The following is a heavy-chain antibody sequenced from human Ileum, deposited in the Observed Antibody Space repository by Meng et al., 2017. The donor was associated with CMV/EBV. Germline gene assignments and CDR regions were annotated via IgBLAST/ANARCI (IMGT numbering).Heavy chain of an antibody. V-gene: IGHV1-18*01. J-gene: IGHJ4*01. CDR1: GYTFSNYG. CDR2: ISVHTGNT. Sequence: ASVKVSCKASGYTFSNYGISWVRQAPGQGLEWMGWISVHTGNTNYAQKVQGRVTLTTETSTSTAYMELRSLTSDDTAVYYCARSQSYDFWSGYPQGYWGQGTQVTVSS. CDR3: ARSQSYDFWSGYPQGY. D-gene: IGHD3/OR15-3a*01.